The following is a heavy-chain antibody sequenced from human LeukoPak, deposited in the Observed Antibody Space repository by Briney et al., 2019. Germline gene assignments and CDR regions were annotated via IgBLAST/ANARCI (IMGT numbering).Heavy chain of an antibody. D-gene: IGHD3-10*01. CDR1: GFTFSNYA. CDR3: AKPTVGSGSHYGLDV. V-gene: IGHV3-23*01. Sequence: GGSLRLSCAASGFTFSNYAMSWVRQAPGKRLEWVSAITGSAADTYSADSVKGRFTISRDNSRNTLYLQMNSLRAEDTAVYYCAKPTVGSGSHYGLDVWGKGTTVTVSS. J-gene: IGHJ6*04. CDR2: ITGSAADT.